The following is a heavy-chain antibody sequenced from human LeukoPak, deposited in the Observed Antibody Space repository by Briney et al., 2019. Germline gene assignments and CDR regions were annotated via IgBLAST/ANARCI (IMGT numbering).Heavy chain of an antibody. CDR3: ARDQYRSSSIVFDY. CDR2: ISSSSSYI. D-gene: IGHD6-6*01. Sequence: PGRSLRRSCAASGFTFSSYSMNWVRQAPGKGLEWVSSISSSSSYIYYADSLKGRFTISRDNAKNSLYLQMSSLRVEDTAVYYCARDQYRSSSIVFDYWGQGTLVTVSS. J-gene: IGHJ4*02. CDR1: GFTFSSYS. V-gene: IGHV3-21*01.